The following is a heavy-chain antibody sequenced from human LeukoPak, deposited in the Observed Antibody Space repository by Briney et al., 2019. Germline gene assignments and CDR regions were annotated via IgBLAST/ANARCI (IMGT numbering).Heavy chain of an antibody. Sequence: PGGSLRLSCAASGFTFSSYAMSWVRQAPGKGLEWVSAISGSGGSTYYADSVKGRFTISRDNSKNTLYLQMNSLRAEDTAVYYCAKVHEHTYYDFWSSYYYYFDYWGQGTLVTVSS. J-gene: IGHJ4*02. CDR1: GFTFSSYA. CDR3: AKVHEHTYYDFWSSYYYYFDY. V-gene: IGHV3-23*01. D-gene: IGHD3-3*01. CDR2: ISGSGGST.